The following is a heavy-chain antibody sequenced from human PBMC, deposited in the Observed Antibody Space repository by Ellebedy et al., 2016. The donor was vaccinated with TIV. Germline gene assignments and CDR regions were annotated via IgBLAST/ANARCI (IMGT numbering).Heavy chain of an antibody. V-gene: IGHV3-11*01. CDR2: ITSSGDIQ. CDR1: GFNFSDYY. CDR3: TRDPGSTHFYYYCGMDV. J-gene: IGHJ6*02. D-gene: IGHD2-2*01. Sequence: GGSLRLSCAGSGFNFSDYYMSWVRQAPGKGLEWLAYITSSGDIQYYTDSVKGRFTISRDNANRSLHLQMNRLRAEDTAVYYCTRDPGSTHFYYYCGMDVWGQGTTVTVSS.